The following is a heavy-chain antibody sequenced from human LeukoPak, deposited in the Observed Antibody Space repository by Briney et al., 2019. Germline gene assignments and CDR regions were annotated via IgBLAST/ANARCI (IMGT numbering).Heavy chain of an antibody. V-gene: IGHV3-48*01. Sequence: GGSLRLSCAASGFTFSSYSMNWVRQAPGKGLEWVSYISGTGSTIYYADSVKGRFTISRDSAKNSLYLQMNSLRAEDTAVYYCARDPDTSGYYVFDYWGQGTLVTVSS. D-gene: IGHD3-22*01. CDR3: ARDPDTSGYYVFDY. CDR2: ISGTGSTI. CDR1: GFTFSSYS. J-gene: IGHJ4*02.